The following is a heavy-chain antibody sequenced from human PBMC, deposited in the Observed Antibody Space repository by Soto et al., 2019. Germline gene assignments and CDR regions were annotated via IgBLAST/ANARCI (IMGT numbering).Heavy chain of an antibody. CDR2: FDPEDGET. D-gene: IGHD2-2*01. Sequence: ASVKVSCKVSGYTLTELSVHWVRQAPGKGFEWMGCFDPEDGETIYAQMFQCRVTMTEDTSTVTAYMVLSSLSSEDTAVYYCATGSVVPAAHWGQGTLVTVSS. CDR3: ATGSVVPAAH. J-gene: IGHJ4*02. V-gene: IGHV1-24*01. CDR1: GYTLTELS.